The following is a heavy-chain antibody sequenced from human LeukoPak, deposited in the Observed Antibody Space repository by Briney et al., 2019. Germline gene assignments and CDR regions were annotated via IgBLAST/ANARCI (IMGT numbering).Heavy chain of an antibody. D-gene: IGHD3-22*01. CDR2: ISYDGSNK. J-gene: IGHJ3*02. Sequence: PGGSLRLSCAASGFTFSSYGMHWVRQAPGKGLEWVAVISYDGSNKYYADSVKGRFTISRDNSKNTLYLQMNSLRAEDTAVYYCASSSTMITDAFDIWGQGTMVTVSS. V-gene: IGHV3-30*03. CDR3: ASSSTMITDAFDI. CDR1: GFTFSSYG.